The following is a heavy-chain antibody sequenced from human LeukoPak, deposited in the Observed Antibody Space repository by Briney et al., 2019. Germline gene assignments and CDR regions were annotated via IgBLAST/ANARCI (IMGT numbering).Heavy chain of an antibody. D-gene: IGHD6-19*01. CDR2: IKQDGSDK. CDR3: ARYNSAWKTDDY. V-gene: IGHV3-7*03. Sequence: PGGSPRLSCAASGFTFNSYWMTWVRQAPGKGLEWVADIKQDGSDKYYAGSVKGRFTISRDNAKNSLYLQMNSLRAEDTAVYFCARYNSAWKTDDYWGQGTLVTVSS. CDR1: GFTFNSYW. J-gene: IGHJ4*02.